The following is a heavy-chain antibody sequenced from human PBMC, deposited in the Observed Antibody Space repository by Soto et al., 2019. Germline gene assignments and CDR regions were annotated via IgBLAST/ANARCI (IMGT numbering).Heavy chain of an antibody. CDR3: AIIWFGELMGDSFDY. Sequence: GGSLRLSCAASGFTFSSYSMNWVRQAPGKGLEWVSSISSSSSYIYYADSVKGRFTIARDNTKNSLYLQMNSLRAEDTAVYYCAIIWFGELMGDSFDYWGQGTLVTVSS. J-gene: IGHJ4*02. CDR1: GFTFSSYS. CDR2: ISSSSSYI. D-gene: IGHD3-10*01. V-gene: IGHV3-21*01.